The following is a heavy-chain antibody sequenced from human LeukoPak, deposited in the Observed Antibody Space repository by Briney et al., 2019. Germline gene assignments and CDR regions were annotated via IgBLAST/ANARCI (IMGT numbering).Heavy chain of an antibody. CDR2: IYYTGTT. D-gene: IGHD3-16*01. J-gene: IGHJ4*02. V-gene: IGHV4-39*07. CDR1: GGSISSNAYY. CDR3: ARGVVITFGGAADY. Sequence: SETLSLTCTVAGGSISSNAYYWGWIRQPPGKGLESIGTIYYTGTTYYSPSLKSRVTISIDTSKNQFSLKLSSVTAADTAVYYCARGVVITFGGAADYWGQGTLVTVSS.